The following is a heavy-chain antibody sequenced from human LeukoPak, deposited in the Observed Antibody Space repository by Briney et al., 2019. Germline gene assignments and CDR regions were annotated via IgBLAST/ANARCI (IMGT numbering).Heavy chain of an antibody. D-gene: IGHD5-18*01. CDR2: ISSGSNTI. V-gene: IGHV3-48*04. Sequence: PGGSLRLSCAASGFTFSTYWMHWVRQAPGKGLEWVSFISSGSNTIYYADSVKGRFTISRDNAKNSLYLQMNSLRAEDTAVYYCAKGARGYSYGYEYYYYYMDVWGKGTTVTVSS. CDR1: GFTFSTYW. J-gene: IGHJ6*03. CDR3: AKGARGYSYGYEYYYYYMDV.